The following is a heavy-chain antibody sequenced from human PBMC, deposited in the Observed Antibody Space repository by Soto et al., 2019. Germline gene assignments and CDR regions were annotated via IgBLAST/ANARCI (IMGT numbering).Heavy chain of an antibody. D-gene: IGHD5-12*01. J-gene: IGHJ4*02. CDR3: ARTSTRGYSGYDLDY. V-gene: IGHV1-2*02. CDR2: INPNTGGT. CDR1: GYTFTGYW. Sequence: ASLKVSCKASGYTFTGYWIHWLRQSPGQGLEWMGYINPNTGGTNYPKNFQGRVTLTRDTSIMTAYMELSSLRSDDTAVYYCARTSTRGYSGYDLDYWGPGTLVTVSS.